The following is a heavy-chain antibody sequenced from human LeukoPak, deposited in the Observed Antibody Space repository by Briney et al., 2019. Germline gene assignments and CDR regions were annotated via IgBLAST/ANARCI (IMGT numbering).Heavy chain of an antibody. V-gene: IGHV3-23*01. J-gene: IGHJ4*02. Sequence: GGSLRLSCVASGFTFSSYGMSWVRQAPGKGLEWVSAISGSDDSTYYADSVRGRFTISRDVSKNTLFLQMNSLKAEDTAVYYCVKAMGGYCSGGSCYTFDYWGQGTLVTVSS. D-gene: IGHD2-15*01. CDR2: ISGSDDST. CDR1: GFTFSSYG. CDR3: VKAMGGYCSGGSCYTFDY.